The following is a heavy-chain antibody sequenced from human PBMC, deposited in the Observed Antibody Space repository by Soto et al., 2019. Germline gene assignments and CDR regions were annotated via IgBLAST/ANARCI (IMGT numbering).Heavy chain of an antibody. CDR1: GGSISTYY. V-gene: IGHV4-59*12. CDR3: ARGEPYYYDTSGFEYRDYFDL. CDR2: VYYDGRT. J-gene: IGHJ4*02. D-gene: IGHD3-22*01. Sequence: SETLSLTCTVSGGSISTYYWSWVRQPPGKGLEWIAYVYYDGRTNFNPSLKSRVAIFVDTSKDQFSLKLRSVTAADTAVYFCARGEPYYYDTSGFEYRDYFDLWGRGTPVTVSS.